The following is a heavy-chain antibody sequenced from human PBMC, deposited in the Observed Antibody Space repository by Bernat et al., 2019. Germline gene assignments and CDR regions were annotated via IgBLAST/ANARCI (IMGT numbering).Heavy chain of an antibody. D-gene: IGHD4-23*01. Sequence: EVQLVETGGDLIQPGGSLRLSCAASGFTVNSNYMTWVRQTPGKGLEWVSIIYTGGTTYYADSVKGRFTISRDNSKNTLYLQMNRLSAEDTAVYYCARLLTVALWRFDFWGQGTIVTVSS. CDR2: IYTGGTT. V-gene: IGHV3-53*02. CDR1: GFTVNSNY. CDR3: ARLLTVALWRFDF. J-gene: IGHJ4*01.